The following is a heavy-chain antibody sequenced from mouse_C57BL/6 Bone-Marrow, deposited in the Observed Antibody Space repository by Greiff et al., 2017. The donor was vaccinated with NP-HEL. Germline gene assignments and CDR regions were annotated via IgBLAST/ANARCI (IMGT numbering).Heavy chain of an antibody. J-gene: IGHJ2*01. CDR3: ARSDDYDDY. Sequence: QVQLQQPGAELVRPGTSVKLSCKASGYTFTSYWMHWVKQRPGQGLEWIGVIDPSDSYTNYNQKFKGKATLTVDTSSSTAYMQLSSLTSEDSAVYYRARSDDYDDYWGQGTTLTVSS. CDR1: GYTFTSYW. D-gene: IGHD2-4*01. V-gene: IGHV1-59*01. CDR2: IDPSDSYT.